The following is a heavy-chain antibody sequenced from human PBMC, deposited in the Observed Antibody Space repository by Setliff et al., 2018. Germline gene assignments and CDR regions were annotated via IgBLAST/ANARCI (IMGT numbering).Heavy chain of an antibody. Sequence: PGGSLRLSCAASGFTFSSYATSWVRQAPGKGLEWVSAISGSGGSTYYADSVKGRFTISRDNSKNTLYLQMNSLRAEDTAVYYCARNELRFLEWLTGAGREGGGNWFDPWGQGTLVTVSS. J-gene: IGHJ5*02. V-gene: IGHV3-23*01. CDR3: ARNELRFLEWLTGAGREGGGNWFDP. CDR1: GFTFSSYA. D-gene: IGHD3-3*01. CDR2: ISGSGGST.